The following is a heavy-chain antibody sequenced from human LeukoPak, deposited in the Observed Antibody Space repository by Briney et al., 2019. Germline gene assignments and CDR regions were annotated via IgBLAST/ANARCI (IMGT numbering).Heavy chain of an antibody. CDR1: GYSISSSNW. D-gene: IGHD4-23*01. CDR2: IYYSGTT. J-gene: IGHJ6*03. CDR3: AREGGGYDYGGKSPYYYYYMDV. Sequence: PSDTLSLTCAVSGYSISSSNWWGWIRQPPGKGLEWIGYIYYSGTTNYNPSLKSRVTMSVDTSKNHFSLKLSSVTALDTAVYYCAREGGGYDYGGKSPYYYYYMDVWGKGTTVTISS. V-gene: IGHV4-28*06.